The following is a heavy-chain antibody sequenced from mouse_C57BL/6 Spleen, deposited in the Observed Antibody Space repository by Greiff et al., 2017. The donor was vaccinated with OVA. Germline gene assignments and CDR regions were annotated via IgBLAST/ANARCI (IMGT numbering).Heavy chain of an antibody. V-gene: IGHV1-26*01. CDR1: GYTFTDYY. Sequence: EVQLQQSGPELVKPGASVKISCKASGYTFTDYYMNWVKQSHGKSLEWIGDINPNNGGTSYNQKFKGKATLTVDKSSSTAYMELRSLTSEDSAVYYCYYGNPWFAYWGQGTLVTVSA. CDR3: YYGNPWFAY. D-gene: IGHD2-1*01. CDR2: INPNNGGT. J-gene: IGHJ3*01.